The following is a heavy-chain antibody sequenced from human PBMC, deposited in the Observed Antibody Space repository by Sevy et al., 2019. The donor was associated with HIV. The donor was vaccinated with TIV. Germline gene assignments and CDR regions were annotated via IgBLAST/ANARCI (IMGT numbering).Heavy chain of an antibody. CDR3: AKDRAWTPRPADS. D-gene: IGHD5-12*01. CDR1: GFTFGSYA. V-gene: IGHV3-23*01. CDR2: IIGTGTRT. J-gene: IGHJ4*02. Sequence: GGSLRLSCTASGFTFGSYAMSWVRQAPGKGLEWVSAIIGTGTRTYYADSVKGRFTISRDNSKNTLYLQMNNLRADDTAVYYCAKDRAWTPRPADSWGQGTLVTVSS.